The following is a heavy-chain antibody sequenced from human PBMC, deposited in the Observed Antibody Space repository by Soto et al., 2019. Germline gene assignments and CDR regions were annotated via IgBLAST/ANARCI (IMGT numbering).Heavy chain of an antibody. V-gene: IGHV4-34*01. D-gene: IGHD4-17*01. CDR3: AREGAYDYGDRDFDY. Sequence: SETLSLTCAVYGGSFSGYYWSWIRQPPGKGLEWIGEINHSGSTNYNPSLKSRVTISVDTSKNQFSLKLSSVTAADMAVYYCAREGAYDYGDRDFDYWGQGTLVTVSS. CDR1: GGSFSGYY. J-gene: IGHJ4*02. CDR2: INHSGST.